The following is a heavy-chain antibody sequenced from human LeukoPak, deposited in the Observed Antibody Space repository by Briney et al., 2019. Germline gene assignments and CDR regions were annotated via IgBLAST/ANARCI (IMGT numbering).Heavy chain of an antibody. CDR3: ARELVVTHGVRALDI. J-gene: IGHJ3*02. CDR2: ISGRGDTT. D-gene: IGHD2-21*02. V-gene: IGHV3-64*02. Sequence: GGSLRLSCAASEFTFSTYAMHWVRQAPGKGLEYVSAISGRGDTTYYVDSVKGRFTISRDNSKNTMYLQMGSLGAEDMAVYYCARELVVTHGVRALDIWGQGTMVTVSS. CDR1: EFTFSTYA.